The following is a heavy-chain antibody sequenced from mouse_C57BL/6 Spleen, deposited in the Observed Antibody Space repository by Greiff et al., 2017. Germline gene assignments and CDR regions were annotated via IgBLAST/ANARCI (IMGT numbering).Heavy chain of an antibody. V-gene: IGHV1-42*01. CDR2: INPSTGGT. D-gene: IGHD2-1*01. CDR1: GYSFTGYY. CDR3: ASGYYGNPYAMGY. Sequence: VQLQQSGPELVKPGASVKISCKASGYSFTGYYMNWVKQSPEKSLEWIGEINPSTGGTTYNQKFKAKATLTVDKSSSTAYMQLKSLTSEDSAVYYCASGYYGNPYAMGYWGQGTSVTVSS. J-gene: IGHJ4*01.